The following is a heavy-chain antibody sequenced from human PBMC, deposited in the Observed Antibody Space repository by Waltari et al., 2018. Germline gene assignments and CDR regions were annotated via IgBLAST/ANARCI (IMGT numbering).Heavy chain of an antibody. CDR1: GYTFTGYY. V-gene: IGHV1-2*02. CDR2: INPNRCGT. CDR3: ARDGAQGQGFDY. D-gene: IGHD3-16*01. J-gene: IGHJ4*02. Sequence: QVQLVQSGAEVKKPGASVKVSCKASGYTFTGYYMHWVRQAPGQGLEWMGWINPNRCGTNYAQKLQGRVTMTRDTSISTAYMELSRLRSDDTAGYYCARDGAQGQGFDYWGQGTLVTVSS.